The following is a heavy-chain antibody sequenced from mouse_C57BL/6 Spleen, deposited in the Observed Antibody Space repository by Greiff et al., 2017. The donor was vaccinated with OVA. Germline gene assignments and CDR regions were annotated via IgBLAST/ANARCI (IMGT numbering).Heavy chain of an antibody. V-gene: IGHV1-64*01. Sequence: QVQLKESGAELVKPGASVKLSCKASGYTFTSYWMHWVKQRPGQGLEWIGMIHPNSGSTNYNEKFKSKATLTVDKSSSTAYMQLSSLTSEDSAVYYCARKQAFDYWGQGTTLTVSS. CDR1: GYTFTSYW. CDR3: ARKQAFDY. J-gene: IGHJ2*01. CDR2: IHPNSGST. D-gene: IGHD3-2*02.